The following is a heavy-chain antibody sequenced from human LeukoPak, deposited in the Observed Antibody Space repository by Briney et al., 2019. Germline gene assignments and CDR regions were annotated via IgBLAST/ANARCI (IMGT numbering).Heavy chain of an antibody. CDR1: GGSISSYY. CDR3: ARDRRDRGDAFDI. J-gene: IGHJ3*02. Sequence: PSETLSLTCTVSGGSISSYYWSWIRQPPGKGLEWIGYIYYSGSTNYNPSLKSRVTISVDTSKNQFSLKLSSVTAADTAVYYCARDRRDRGDAFDIWGQGTMVTVSS. V-gene: IGHV4-59*12. CDR2: IYYSGST. D-gene: IGHD2-15*01.